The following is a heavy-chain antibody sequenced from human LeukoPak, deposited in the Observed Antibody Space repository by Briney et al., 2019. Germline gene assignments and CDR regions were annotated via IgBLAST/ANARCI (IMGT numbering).Heavy chain of an antibody. Sequence: PGGSLRLSCAASGFTFSSYGTHWVRQAPGKGLEWVAVISYDGSNKYYADSVKGRFTISRDNSKNTLYPQMNSLRAEDTAVYYCAKGDYGSGSSYHYWGQGTLVTVSS. CDR1: GFTFSSYG. D-gene: IGHD3-10*01. V-gene: IGHV3-30*18. CDR3: AKGDYGSGSSYHY. J-gene: IGHJ4*02. CDR2: ISYDGSNK.